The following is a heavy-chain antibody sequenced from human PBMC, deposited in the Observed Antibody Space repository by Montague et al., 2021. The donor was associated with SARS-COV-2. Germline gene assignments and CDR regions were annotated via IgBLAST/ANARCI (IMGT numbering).Heavy chain of an antibody. V-gene: IGHV4-39*01. J-gene: IGHJ4*02. CDR2: FYYTGYT. CDR1: GASTNSKSYD. CDR3: ARIVGDCSSDSCYAVR. Sequence: SETLSLTCAVSGASTNSKSYDWGWIRHPPGKGLVWIVSFYYTGYTYYTPSLKSRVTISGDTSKNQFSLKLASVTAADTAVYYCARIVGDCSSDSCYAVRWGQGTVVTVSS. D-gene: IGHD2-2*01.